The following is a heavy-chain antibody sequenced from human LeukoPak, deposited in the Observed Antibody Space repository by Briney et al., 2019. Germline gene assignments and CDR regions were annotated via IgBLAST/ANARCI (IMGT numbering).Heavy chain of an antibody. CDR3: ARRLKVDTNSRNGLDY. J-gene: IGHJ4*02. V-gene: IGHV5-51*01. Sequence: GESLKISCKGSGYNFTSYCIGWVRQMPGKGLEWMGIIYPGDSDTTYSPSFQGQVTISADKSISTAYLQWSSLKASDTAMYYCARRLKVDTNSRNGLDYWGQGTLVTVSS. CDR1: GYNFTSYC. CDR2: IYPGDSDT. D-gene: IGHD4-23*01.